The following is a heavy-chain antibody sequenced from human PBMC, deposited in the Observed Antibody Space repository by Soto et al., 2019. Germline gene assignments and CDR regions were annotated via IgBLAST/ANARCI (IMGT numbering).Heavy chain of an antibody. CDR1: GYTFTSYG. Sequence: GASVKVSCKASGYTFTSYGISWVRQAPGQGLEWMGWISAYNGNTNYAQKLQGRVTMTTDTSTSTAYMELRSLRSDDTAVYYCAREEKYSSSGHYYYGMDVWGQGTTVTVSS. CDR2: ISAYNGNT. CDR3: AREEKYSSSGHYYYGMDV. J-gene: IGHJ6*02. V-gene: IGHV1-18*04. D-gene: IGHD6-6*01.